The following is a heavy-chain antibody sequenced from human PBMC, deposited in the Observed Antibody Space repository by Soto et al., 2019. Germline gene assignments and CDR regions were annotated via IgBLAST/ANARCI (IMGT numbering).Heavy chain of an antibody. CDR2: IYYSGST. V-gene: IGHV4-31*03. J-gene: IGHJ4*02. D-gene: IGHD3-22*01. CDR3: AREPYYDKYYFDY. CDR1: GGSISSGGYY. Sequence: SETLSLTCTVSGGSISSGGYYWSWIRQHPGKGLEWIGYIYYSGSTYYNPSLKSRVTISVDTSKNQFSLKLSSVTAADTAVYYCAREPYYDKYYFDYWGQGTLVTVSS.